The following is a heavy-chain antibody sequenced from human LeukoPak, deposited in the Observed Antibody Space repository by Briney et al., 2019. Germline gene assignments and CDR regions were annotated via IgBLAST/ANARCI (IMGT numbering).Heavy chain of an antibody. J-gene: IGHJ4*02. CDR3: ARLFGNYQNYFDY. Sequence: SETLSLTCTVSGGSISSITYYWGWIRQPPGKGLEWVGHMYYRGNTFYNPSLKSRVTISVDTSKNQFSLKLRSVTAADTAVYYCARLFGNYQNYFDYWGQGTLVTVSS. CDR2: MYYRGNT. D-gene: IGHD1-7*01. CDR1: GGSISSITYY. V-gene: IGHV4-39*07.